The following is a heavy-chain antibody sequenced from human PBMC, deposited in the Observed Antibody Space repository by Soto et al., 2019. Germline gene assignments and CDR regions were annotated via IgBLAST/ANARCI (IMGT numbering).Heavy chain of an antibody. CDR1: GGSLSIYY. V-gene: IGHV4-59*01. Sequence: PSETLSLTCTVSGGSLSIYYWSWIRQPPGKGLEWIGYIYYSGSTDYNPSLKSRVSISVDTSKSQFSLKLSSVTAADTAVYYCARVESVGGSGNDAFNIWGQGTMVTVSS. J-gene: IGHJ3*02. D-gene: IGHD1-26*01. CDR2: IYYSGST. CDR3: ARVESVGGSGNDAFNI.